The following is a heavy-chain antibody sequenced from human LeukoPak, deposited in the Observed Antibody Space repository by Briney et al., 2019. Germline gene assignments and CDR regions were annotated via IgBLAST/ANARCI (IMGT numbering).Heavy chain of an antibody. CDR1: GFTFSGPG. J-gene: IGHJ5*02. Sequence: GGSLRLSCAASGFTFSGPGMHWVRQAPGKGLEWVAFIRNDGTNKYYAESVKGRFTISRDNSKNTLYLQMNSLRAEDTAVYYCAKGTSYNWNDGWFDPWGNGILVTVSS. CDR3: AKGTSYNWNDGWFDP. V-gene: IGHV3-30*02. CDR2: IRNDGTNK. D-gene: IGHD1-20*01.